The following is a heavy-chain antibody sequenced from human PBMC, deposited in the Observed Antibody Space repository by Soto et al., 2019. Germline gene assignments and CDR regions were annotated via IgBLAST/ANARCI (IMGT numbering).Heavy chain of an antibody. Sequence: QITLKESGPTLVKPTQTLTLTCNFSGFSLSTSGVGVGWIRQPPGKALEWLALIYWDDDKRYSPSLKSRLTITEDTSKNQVVLTMTNMDPVDTATYYCAHRQRTVYFDYWGQGTLVTVSS. J-gene: IGHJ4*02. CDR2: IYWDDDK. D-gene: IGHD4-17*01. V-gene: IGHV2-5*02. CDR1: GFSLSTSGVG. CDR3: AHRQRTVYFDY.